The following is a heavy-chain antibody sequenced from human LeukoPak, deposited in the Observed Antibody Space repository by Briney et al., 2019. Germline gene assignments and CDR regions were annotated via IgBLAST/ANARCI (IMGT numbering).Heavy chain of an antibody. CDR1: GFTFSDHY. D-gene: IGHD6-13*01. CDR2: TRNKPDSYTT. V-gene: IGHV3-72*01. J-gene: IGHJ4*02. Sequence: GGSLRLSCAASGFTFSDHYMDWVRQAPGKGLEWVGRTRNKPDSYTTDYAASVKGRFTISRDDPKNSLYLQMNSLKTEDTAVYYCASSIAAAVDYWGQGTLVTVSS. CDR3: ASSIAAAVDY.